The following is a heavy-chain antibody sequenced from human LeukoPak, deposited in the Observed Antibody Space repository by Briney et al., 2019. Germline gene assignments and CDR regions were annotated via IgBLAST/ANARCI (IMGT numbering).Heavy chain of an antibody. Sequence: ASVKVSCKASGYTFTSYGISWVRQAPGQGLEWMGWISAYNGNTNYAQKLQGRVTMTTDTSTSTAYMELRSLRSDDTAVYYCARAQRDGYNPHYFDYWGQGTLVTVSS. CDR1: GYTFTSYG. D-gene: IGHD5-24*01. V-gene: IGHV1-18*01. CDR2: ISAYNGNT. J-gene: IGHJ4*02. CDR3: ARAQRDGYNPHYFDY.